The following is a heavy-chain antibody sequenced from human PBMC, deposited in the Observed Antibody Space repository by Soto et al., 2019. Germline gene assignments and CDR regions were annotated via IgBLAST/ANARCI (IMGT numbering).Heavy chain of an antibody. V-gene: IGHV4-31*03. CDR3: ARFMLVIVVTDGGWFDP. CDR1: GGSISSGGYY. Sequence: QVQLQESGPGLVKPSQTLSLTCTVSGGSISSGGYYWSWIRQHPGKGLEWIGYIYYSGSTYYNPSLNSRVTISVDTSKNQFSLKVSSVTAADTAVYYCARFMLVIVVTDGGWFDPWGQGTLVTVSS. J-gene: IGHJ5*02. D-gene: IGHD2-15*01. CDR2: IYYSGST.